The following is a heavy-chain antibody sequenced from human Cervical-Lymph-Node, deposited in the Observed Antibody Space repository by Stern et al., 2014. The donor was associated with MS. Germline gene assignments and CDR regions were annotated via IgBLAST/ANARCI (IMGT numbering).Heavy chain of an antibody. Sequence: EIQLAESGGGLVTPGGSLRLSCAASGFTFSTYSMNWVRQAPGPGLDWGSSISSSSTYTHYEDSVTGRFPVSRDTAQNVTYLQLHSLRVEDTAVYYCARDRPYYYDADVGGMDVWGQGTTVTVSS. V-gene: IGHV3-21*01. CDR2: ISSSSTYT. CDR1: GFTFSTYS. D-gene: IGHD3-22*01. CDR3: ARDRPYYYDADVGGMDV. J-gene: IGHJ6*02.